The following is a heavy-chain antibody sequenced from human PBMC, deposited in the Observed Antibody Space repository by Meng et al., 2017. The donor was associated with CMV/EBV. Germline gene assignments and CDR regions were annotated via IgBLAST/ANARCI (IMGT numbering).Heavy chain of an antibody. Sequence: SVKVSCKASGGTFSSYAIGWVRQAPGQGLEWMGGIIPIFGTANYAQKFQGRVTITTDESTSTADMELSSLRSEDTAVYYCARGDFWSGTNMYYYYGMDVWGQGTTVTVSS. CDR2: IIPIFGTA. J-gene: IGHJ6*02. CDR1: GGTFSSYA. V-gene: IGHV1-69*05. D-gene: IGHD3-3*01. CDR3: ARGDFWSGTNMYYYYGMDV.